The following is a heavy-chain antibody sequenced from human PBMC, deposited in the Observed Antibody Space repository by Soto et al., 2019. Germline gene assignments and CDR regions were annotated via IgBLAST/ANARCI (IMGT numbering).Heavy chain of an antibody. CDR2: INSNGGST. D-gene: IGHD5-12*01. Sequence: GGSLRLSCAASGFTFSSCAMYWVRQAPGKGLEYVSAINSNGGSTYYANSVKGRFTISRDNSKNTLYLQMGSLRAEDMAVYYCARVGGYNSWGGYYFDYWGQGTLVTVSS. CDR3: ARVGGYNSWGGYYFDY. V-gene: IGHV3-64*01. J-gene: IGHJ4*02. CDR1: GFTFSSCA.